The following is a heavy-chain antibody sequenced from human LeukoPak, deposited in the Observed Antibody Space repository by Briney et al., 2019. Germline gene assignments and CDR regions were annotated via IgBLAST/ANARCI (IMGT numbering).Heavy chain of an antibody. J-gene: IGHJ4*02. D-gene: IGHD2-2*01. Sequence: GGSLRLSCAASGFTFSSYAMHWVRQAPGKGLEWVAVISYDGSNKYYADSVKGRFTISRDNSKNSLYLQMNSLRAEDTALYHCARDSDLGYCSSTSCYFDYWGQGTLVTVSS. CDR3: ARDSDLGYCSSTSCYFDY. CDR2: ISYDGSNK. CDR1: GFTFSSYA. V-gene: IGHV3-30-3*01.